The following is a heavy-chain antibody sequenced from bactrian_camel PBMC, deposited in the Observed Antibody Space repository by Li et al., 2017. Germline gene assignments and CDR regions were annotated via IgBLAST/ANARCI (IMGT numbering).Heavy chain of an antibody. CDR3: ATDDLQRGISWGKWNY. V-gene: IGHV3S40*01. CDR2: IYTGGGDG. J-gene: IGHJ4*01. D-gene: IGHD2*01. CDR1: TRRPNY. Sequence: QLVESGGGSVQAGGSLRLSCTYTRRPNYVTWFRQGPGNGREGVAGIYTGGGDGHYADAVKGRFTISRDNAKNTVYLQMNSLKSEDTALYYCATDDLQRGISWGKWNYWGQGTQVTVS.